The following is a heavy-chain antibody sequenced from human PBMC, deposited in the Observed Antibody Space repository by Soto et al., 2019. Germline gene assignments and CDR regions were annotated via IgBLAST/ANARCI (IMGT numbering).Heavy chain of an antibody. CDR2: ISGSGDST. CDR3: ARRSSSWYLDY. V-gene: IGHV3-23*01. D-gene: IGHD6-13*01. J-gene: IGHJ4*02. CDR1: GFTFSSYA. Sequence: EVQLLESGGGLVQPGGSLRLSCAASGFTFSSYAMNWVRQAPGKGLEWVSVISGSGDSTYYADSVKGRFTISRDNSKNTLYLPMNSLRAEDTAVYYCARRSSSWYLDYWGQGTLVTVSS.